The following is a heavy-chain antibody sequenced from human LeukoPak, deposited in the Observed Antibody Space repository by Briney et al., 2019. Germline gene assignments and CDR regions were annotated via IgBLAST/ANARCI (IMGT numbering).Heavy chain of an antibody. J-gene: IGHJ4*02. D-gene: IGHD3-22*01. V-gene: IGHV1-2*06. Sequence: VASVKVSCKASGGTFSSYAISWVRQAPGQGLEWMGRINPNSGGTNYAQKFQGRVTMTRDTSISTAYMELSRLRSDDTAVYYCARDSRRITMIVVVPPDYWGQGTLVTVSS. CDR3: ARDSRRITMIVVVPPDY. CDR2: INPNSGGT. CDR1: GGTFSSYA.